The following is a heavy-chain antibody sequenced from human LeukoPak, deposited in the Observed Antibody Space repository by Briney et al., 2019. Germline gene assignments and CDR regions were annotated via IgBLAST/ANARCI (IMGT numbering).Heavy chain of an antibody. D-gene: IGHD3-22*01. V-gene: IGHV4-39*01. Sequence: SETLSLTCTASGGSISSSSYYWGWIRQPPGKGLEWIGSIYYSGSTYYNPSLKSRVTISVDTSKNQFSLKLSSVTAADTAVYYCARGHDSSGYSVTWYWGQGALVTVSS. CDR1: GGSISSSSYY. CDR3: ARGHDSSGYSVTWY. J-gene: IGHJ4*02. CDR2: IYYSGST.